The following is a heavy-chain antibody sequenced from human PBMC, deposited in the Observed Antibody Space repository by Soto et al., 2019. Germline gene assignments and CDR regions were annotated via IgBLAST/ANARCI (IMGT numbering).Heavy chain of an antibody. CDR1: AFTFSNDA. Sequence: EVQLLESGGGLVQPGGSLRLSCAASAFTFSNDAMRWVRQAPGRALEWVSSLSGSGAGTYYADSVRGRFTISRDNSRGRVYLKMNSLRAEDTAVYYCANTRRDVRMGDLDYWGQGGLVTVS. D-gene: IGHD3-16*01. J-gene: IGHJ4*02. CDR2: LSGSGAGT. CDR3: ANTRRDVRMGDLDY. V-gene: IGHV3-23*01.